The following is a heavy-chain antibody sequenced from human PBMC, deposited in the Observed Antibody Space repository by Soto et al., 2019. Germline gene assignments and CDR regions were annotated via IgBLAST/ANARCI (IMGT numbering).Heavy chain of an antibody. CDR3: ARYSLGTMYYFDY. CDR1: GGSISSGAYY. Sequence: QVQLQESGPGLVKPSQTLSLTCTVSGGSISSGAYYWSWIRQHPGKGLEWIGYIYYCGSTYYNPSLKSRVTISVDTSKNQFSLKLTSVTAAYTAVYYCARYSLGTMYYFDYWGQGTLVIVSS. J-gene: IGHJ4*02. D-gene: IGHD1-1*01. V-gene: IGHV4-31*03. CDR2: IYYCGST.